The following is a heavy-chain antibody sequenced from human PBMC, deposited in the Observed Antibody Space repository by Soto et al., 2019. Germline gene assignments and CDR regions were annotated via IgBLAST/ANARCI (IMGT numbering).Heavy chain of an antibody. CDR1: GYSFTSYW. Sequence: PGESLKISCKGSGYSFTSYWIGWVRQMPGKGLEWMGIIYPGDSDTRYSPSFQGQVTISADKSISTAYLQWPSLKAPDTAIYYCARVLAFWTRYRNWFDPCGQGTLVTVS. V-gene: IGHV5-51*01. CDR2: IYPGDSDT. CDR3: ARVLAFWTRYRNWFDP. D-gene: IGHD3-3*01. J-gene: IGHJ5*02.